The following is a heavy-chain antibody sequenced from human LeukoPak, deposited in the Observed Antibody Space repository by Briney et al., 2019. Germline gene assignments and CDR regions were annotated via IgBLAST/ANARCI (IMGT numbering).Heavy chain of an antibody. Sequence: GGSLRLSCAASDFTFTSYGMSWVRQAPGKGLEWVSAISGSGGSTYYADSVKGRFTISRDNSKNTLYLRMNSLRVEDTAVYYCAKKKTTRSALGFDYWGQGTLVTVSS. CDR1: DFTFTSYG. CDR3: AKKKTTRSALGFDY. CDR2: ISGSGGST. J-gene: IGHJ4*02. D-gene: IGHD4-17*01. V-gene: IGHV3-23*01.